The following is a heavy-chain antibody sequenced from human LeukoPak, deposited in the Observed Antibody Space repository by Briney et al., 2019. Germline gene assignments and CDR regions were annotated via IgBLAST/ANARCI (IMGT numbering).Heavy chain of an antibody. D-gene: IGHD1-14*01. CDR2: IYYSGST. Sequence: SETLSLTCTVSGGSISSSSYYWGWIRQPPGKGLEWIGSIYYSGSTYYNPSVKSRVTIFVDTSKNQFSLKLSSVTAADTAVCYCARHPEFLRDFDYWGQGTLVTVSS. V-gene: IGHV4-39*01. J-gene: IGHJ4*02. CDR1: GGSISSSSYY. CDR3: ARHPEFLRDFDY.